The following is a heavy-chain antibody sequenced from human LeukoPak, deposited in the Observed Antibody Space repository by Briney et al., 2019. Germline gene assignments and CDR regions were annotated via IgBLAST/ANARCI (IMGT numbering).Heavy chain of an antibody. D-gene: IGHD6-13*01. J-gene: IGHJ4*02. CDR1: GFTFSSYA. V-gene: IGHV3-30-3*01. CDR2: ISYDGNNK. CDR3: AKDSAAAGTYFDY. Sequence: GGSLRLSCAASGFTFSSYAMHWVRQAPGRGLQWVSIISYDGNNKYYADSVKGRFTISRDNAKNSLYLQMNSLRAEDTAVYYCAKDSAAAGTYFDYWGQGALVTVSS.